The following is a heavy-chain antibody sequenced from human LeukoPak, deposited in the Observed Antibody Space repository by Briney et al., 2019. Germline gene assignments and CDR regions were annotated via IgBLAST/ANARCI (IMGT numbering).Heavy chain of an antibody. J-gene: IGHJ4*02. Sequence: PGGSLRLSCAASGFTFSSYAMSWVRQAPGKGLEWVSAISGSGGTTYYADSVKGRFTISRDNSKNTLSLQMNSLRAEDTAVYYCAKAGYDFWSGIDFWGQGTLVTVSS. D-gene: IGHD3-3*01. CDR1: GFTFSSYA. CDR3: AKAGYDFWSGIDF. CDR2: ISGSGGTT. V-gene: IGHV3-23*01.